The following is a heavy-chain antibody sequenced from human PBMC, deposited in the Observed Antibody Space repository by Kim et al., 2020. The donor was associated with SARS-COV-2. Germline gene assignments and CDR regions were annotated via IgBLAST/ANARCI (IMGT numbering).Heavy chain of an antibody. J-gene: IGHJ4*02. D-gene: IGHD2-15*01. CDR2: ISYDGSNK. V-gene: IGHV3-30-3*01. Sequence: GGSLRLSCAASGFTFSSYAMHWVRQAPGKGLEWVAVISYDGSNKYYADSVKGRFTISRDNSKNTLYLQMNSLRAEDTAVYYCARERPNRRWFDYWGQGTLGTVSP. CDR1: GFTFSSYA. CDR3: ARERPNRRWFDY.